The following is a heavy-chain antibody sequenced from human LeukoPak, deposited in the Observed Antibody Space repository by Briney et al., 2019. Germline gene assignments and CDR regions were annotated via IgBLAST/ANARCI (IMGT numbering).Heavy chain of an antibody. CDR2: VSGNGGST. J-gene: IGHJ4*02. V-gene: IGHV3-23*01. Sequence: GGSLRLSFAASGFTFSSYAMNWVRQAPGKGLEWVSTVSGNGGSTYYVDSVKGRLTISRDNSKNTLYLQMNSLRAEDTAVYYCAKSKAGSGNYGDYWGQGTLVTVSS. CDR1: GFTFSSYA. D-gene: IGHD1-26*01. CDR3: AKSKAGSGNYGDY.